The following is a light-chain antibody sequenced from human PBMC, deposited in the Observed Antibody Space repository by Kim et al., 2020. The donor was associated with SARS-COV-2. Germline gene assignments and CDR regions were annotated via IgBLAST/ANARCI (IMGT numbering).Light chain of an antibody. V-gene: IGLV3-21*04. J-gene: IGLJ3*02. Sequence: SYELTQAPSVSVAPGETATIACEGTDVGDKTVHWYRQKPGQAPVLVIYYDNDRPSGTPERFSGSNYGSTATLTISTVEAGDEADYYCQVWDHSSDEVFGGGTQLTVL. CDR1: DVGDKT. CDR2: YDN. CDR3: QVWDHSSDEV.